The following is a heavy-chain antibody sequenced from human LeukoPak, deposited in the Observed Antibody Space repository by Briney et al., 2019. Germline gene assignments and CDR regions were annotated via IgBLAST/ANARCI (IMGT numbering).Heavy chain of an antibody. CDR3: ARVPYDFWSGYYTFAPKKKNWFDP. Sequence: ASVKVSCKASGYTFTSYGISWVRQAPGQGLEWMGWISAYNGNTNYAQKLQGRVTMTTDTSTSTAYMELRSLRSDDTAVYYCARVPYDFWSGYYTFAPKKKNWFDPWGQGTLVTVSS. V-gene: IGHV1-18*01. CDR1: GYTFTSYG. D-gene: IGHD3-3*01. J-gene: IGHJ5*02. CDR2: ISAYNGNT.